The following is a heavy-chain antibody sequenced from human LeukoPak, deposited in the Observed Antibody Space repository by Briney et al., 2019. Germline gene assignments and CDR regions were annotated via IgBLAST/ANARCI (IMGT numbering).Heavy chain of an antibody. V-gene: IGHV3-21*01. CDR1: GFTFSNYT. CDR3: GRDWGGVVPRDLRDSYSGMDV. Sequence: GGSLRLSCAASGFTFSNYTMNWVRQAPGKGLEWVSAISRNSSYIYYADSVKGRFTISRDNAKNSLYLQMNSMRAEDTVVYCCGRDWGGVVPRDLRDSYSGMDVWGEGTTVTVS. J-gene: IGHJ6*02. D-gene: IGHD2-15*01. CDR2: ISRNSSYI.